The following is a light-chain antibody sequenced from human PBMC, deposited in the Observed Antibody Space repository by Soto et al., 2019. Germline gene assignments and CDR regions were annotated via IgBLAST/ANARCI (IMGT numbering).Light chain of an antibody. V-gene: IGLV1-44*01. CDR3: AAWDDSLSGVV. CDR1: NSNIGGNT. Sequence: QSVLTQPPSASGTPGQRVTISCSGNNSNIGGNTVHWYQQLPGTAPKLLIYDNNQRPSGVPDRFSGSKAGTSASLAISGLQSEDEADYCCAAWDDSLSGVVFGGGTKLTVL. CDR2: DNN. J-gene: IGLJ2*01.